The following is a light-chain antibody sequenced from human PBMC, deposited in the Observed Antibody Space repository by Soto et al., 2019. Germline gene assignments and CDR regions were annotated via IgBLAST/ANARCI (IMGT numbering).Light chain of an antibody. CDR1: QSVGRN. V-gene: IGKV1-5*03. CDR2: QAL. Sequence: DIQMTQSPSTLSASIGDRVTISCRASQSVGRNLAWYQQKPGKVPKLLLFQALTLEPGVPSRFSGSGSGTEFILSISSLQPDDFATYDCQHYDVYPYAFGQGTKVEVK. CDR3: QHYDVYPYA. J-gene: IGKJ2*01.